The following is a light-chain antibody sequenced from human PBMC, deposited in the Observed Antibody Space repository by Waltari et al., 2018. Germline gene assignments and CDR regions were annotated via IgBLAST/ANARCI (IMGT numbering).Light chain of an antibody. V-gene: IGKV3-15*01. CDR2: DAS. CDR3: QQYNKGLDT. CDR1: QSVIS. Sequence: LSVSPGEGVTLSCRASQSVISLAWYQQKPGQAPRLLIYDASTRAAGIPARFSGSGSGTEFTLTISSLQSEDFAVYYCQQYNKGLDTFGQGTKLEIK. J-gene: IGKJ2*01.